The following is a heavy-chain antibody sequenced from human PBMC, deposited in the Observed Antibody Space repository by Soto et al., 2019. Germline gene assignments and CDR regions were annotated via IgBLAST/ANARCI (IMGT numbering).Heavy chain of an antibody. D-gene: IGHD3-22*01. Sequence: ASVKVSCKASGYTFTSYAMHWVRQAPGQRLEWMGWINAGNGNTKYSQKFQGRVTITRDTSASTAYMELSSLRSEDTAVYYCARVPLGITMIVTFDYWGQGTLVTVSS. CDR2: INAGNGNT. V-gene: IGHV1-3*01. J-gene: IGHJ4*02. CDR3: ARVPLGITMIVTFDY. CDR1: GYTFTSYA.